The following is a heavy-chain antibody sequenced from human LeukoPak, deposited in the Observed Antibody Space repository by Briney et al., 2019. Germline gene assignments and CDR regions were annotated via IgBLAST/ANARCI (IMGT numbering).Heavy chain of an antibody. D-gene: IGHD5-12*01. CDR2: FRYDGNHD. CDR3: ASRPTGFDWGPFDY. V-gene: IGHV3-30*02. J-gene: IGHJ4*02. Sequence: GESLKISCAASGFPFNNYVIHWVRLPPGKGLEWVAFFRYDGNHDYYADSVKGRFTFSRDNSKNTLFLQMNSLRAEDTAVYYCASRPTGFDWGPFDYWGQGTLVTVSS. CDR1: GFPFNNYV.